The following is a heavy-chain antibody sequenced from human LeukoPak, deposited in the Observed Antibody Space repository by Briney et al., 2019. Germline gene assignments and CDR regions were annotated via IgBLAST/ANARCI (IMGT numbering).Heavy chain of an antibody. CDR2: ISGSGGSA. V-gene: IGHV3-23*01. J-gene: IGHJ6*03. D-gene: IGHD3-22*01. CDR3: AKVPYYRYYYYYMDV. CDR1: GFTFSSYA. Sequence: GGSLRLSCAASGFTFSSYAMSWVRQAPGKGLEWVSAISGSGGSAYYADSVKGRFTISRDNSKNTLYLQMNSLRAEDTAVYYCAKVPYYRYYYYYMDVWGKGTTVTVSS.